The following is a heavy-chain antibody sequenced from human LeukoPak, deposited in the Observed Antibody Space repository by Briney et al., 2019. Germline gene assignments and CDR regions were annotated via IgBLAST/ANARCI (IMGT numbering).Heavy chain of an antibody. Sequence: SETLSLTCTVSGGSISSSSYYWGWIRQPPGKGLEWIGSIYYSGSTYYNPSLKSRVTISVDTSKNQFSLKLSSVTAADTAVYYCASASVAALDYWGQGTLVTVSS. CDR3: ASASVAALDY. V-gene: IGHV4-39*01. J-gene: IGHJ4*02. CDR1: GGSISSSSYY. D-gene: IGHD6-13*01. CDR2: IYYSGST.